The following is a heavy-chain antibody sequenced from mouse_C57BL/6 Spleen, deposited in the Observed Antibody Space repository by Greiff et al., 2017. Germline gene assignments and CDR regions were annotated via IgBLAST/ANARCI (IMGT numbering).Heavy chain of an antibody. CDR3: ASNWDVYAMDY. CDR2: IWSGGST. V-gene: IGHV2-2*01. D-gene: IGHD4-1*01. J-gene: IGHJ4*01. Sequence: VQRVESGPGLVQPSQSLSITCTVSGFSLTSYGVHWVRQSPGKGLEWLGVIWSGGSTDYNAAFISRLSISKDNSKSQVFFKMNSLQADDTAIYYCASNWDVYAMDYWGQGTSVTVSS. CDR1: GFSLTSYG.